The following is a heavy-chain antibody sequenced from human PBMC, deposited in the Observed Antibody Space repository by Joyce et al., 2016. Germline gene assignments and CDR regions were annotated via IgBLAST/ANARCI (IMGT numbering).Heavy chain of an antibody. J-gene: IGHJ4*02. Sequence: QVQLVESGGGVVQPGRSLRLSCAASGLTLSNYGVHWVRQAPGKGLEWVAVISYDGNYKYYADSVKGRFTISRDNSKNTVVLEMNSLRTEDTAVYYCAKILTATYSSGWFLDYWGQGTLVTVSS. CDR3: AKILTATYSSGWFLDY. D-gene: IGHD6-25*01. V-gene: IGHV3-30*18. CDR1: GLTLSNYG. CDR2: ISYDGNYK.